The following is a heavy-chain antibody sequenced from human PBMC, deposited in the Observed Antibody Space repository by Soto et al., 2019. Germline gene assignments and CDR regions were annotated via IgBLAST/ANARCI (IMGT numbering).Heavy chain of an antibody. J-gene: IGHJ3*02. D-gene: IGHD5-18*01. CDR2: IKSKTDGGTT. V-gene: IGHV3-15*07. Sequence: GGSLRLSCAASGFTFSNAWMNWVRQAPGKGLEWVGRIKSKTDGGTTDYAAPVKGRFTISRDDSKNTLYLQMNSLKTEDTAVYYCTTHLTIYSYGPGGSFDIWGQGTMVTVSS. CDR1: GFTFSNAW. CDR3: TTHLTIYSYGPGGSFDI.